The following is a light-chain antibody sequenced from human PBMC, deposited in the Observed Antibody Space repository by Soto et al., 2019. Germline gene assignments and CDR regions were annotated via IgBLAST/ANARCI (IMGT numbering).Light chain of an antibody. V-gene: IGKV3-20*01. CDR3: QQYATSPWT. Sequence: EIVLTQSPSTLSLSPGERATLSCRASQTVDTNYLAWYQQIPGQAPRLLIYGASTRATGIPDRFSGSGSGTDFTLTISRLDPEDSAVYYCQQYATSPWTFGQGTKVEIK. CDR1: QTVDTNY. J-gene: IGKJ1*01. CDR2: GAS.